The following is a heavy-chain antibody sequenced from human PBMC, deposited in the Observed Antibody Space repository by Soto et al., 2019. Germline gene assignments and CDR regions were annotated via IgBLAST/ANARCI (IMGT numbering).Heavy chain of an antibody. D-gene: IGHD2-15*01. Sequence: GGSLRLSCAASGFTFDDYAMHWVRQAPGKGLEWVSGISWNSGSIGYADSVKGRFTIPRDNAKNSLYLQMNSLRAEDTALYYCAKDIAATFSFDIWGQGTIVTVSS. J-gene: IGHJ3*02. CDR1: GFTFDDYA. CDR3: AKDIAATFSFDI. CDR2: ISWNSGSI. V-gene: IGHV3-9*01.